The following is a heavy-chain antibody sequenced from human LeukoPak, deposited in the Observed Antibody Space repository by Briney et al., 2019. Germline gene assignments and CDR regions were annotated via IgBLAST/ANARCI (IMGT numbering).Heavy chain of an antibody. CDR2: IHYSGST. CDR3: ARAVLGVVVAATRYYYYMDV. D-gene: IGHD2-15*01. V-gene: IGHV4-59*01. Sequence: SETLSLTCTVSGGSISSYYWSWIRQPPGKGLEWIGYIHYSGSTNYNPSLKSRVTISVDTSKNQFSLKLSSVTAADTAVYYCARAVLGVVVAATRYYYYMDVWGKGTTVTVSS. J-gene: IGHJ6*03. CDR1: GGSISSYY.